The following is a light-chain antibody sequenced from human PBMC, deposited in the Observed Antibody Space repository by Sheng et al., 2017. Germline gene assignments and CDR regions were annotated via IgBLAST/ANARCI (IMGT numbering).Light chain of an antibody. Sequence: EVVMTQSPLSLPVTVGQPASISCRSSQGLVHSDGNTYLSWYHQRPGQSPRRLIYQVSNRDSGVPDRFSGSGSGTDFTLKISRVEAEDVGVYYCWQGSHWPPWTFGQGTKVEIK. CDR1: QGLVHSDGNTY. J-gene: IGKJ1*01. CDR2: QVS. V-gene: IGKV2-30*02. CDR3: WQGSHWPPWT.